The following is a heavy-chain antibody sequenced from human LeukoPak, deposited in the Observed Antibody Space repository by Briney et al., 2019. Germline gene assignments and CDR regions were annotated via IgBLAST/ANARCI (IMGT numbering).Heavy chain of an antibody. J-gene: IGHJ3*02. CDR3: AKYYYGSGSYSFDI. CDR1: GFTFSNYA. V-gene: IGHV3-23*01. D-gene: IGHD3-10*01. CDR2: VNGGGDDT. Sequence: GESLRLSCAASGFTFSNYAMSWVRQAPGKGLEWVSAVNGGGDDTYYADSVEGRFTISRDNSKSTLYLQMNSLRAEDTAFYYCAKYYYGSGSYSFDIWGQGTMVTVSS.